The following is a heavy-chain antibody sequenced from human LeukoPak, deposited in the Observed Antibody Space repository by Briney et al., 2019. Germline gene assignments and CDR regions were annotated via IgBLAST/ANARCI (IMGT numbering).Heavy chain of an antibody. J-gene: IGHJ4*02. CDR1: GLTVSSNC. D-gene: IGHD6-6*01. CDR3: ARDKGTSYLSSFDY. CDR2: IYSGGST. Sequence: GGSLRLSCAASGLTVSSNCMSWVRQAPGKGLEWVSFIYSGGSTYYTDSVKGRFTISRDNSKNTLYLQMNSLRAADTAVYYCARDKGTSYLSSFDYWGQGTLVTVSS. V-gene: IGHV3-53*05.